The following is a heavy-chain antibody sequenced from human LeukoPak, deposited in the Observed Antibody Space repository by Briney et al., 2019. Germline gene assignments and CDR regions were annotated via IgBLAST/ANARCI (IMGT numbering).Heavy chain of an antibody. CDR1: GYSISNDYY. D-gene: IGHD1-26*01. CDR2: LYHSGST. V-gene: IGHV4-38-2*02. Sequence: SETLSLTCTVSGYSISNDYYWGWIRQPPGKGLEWIGTLYHSGSTSYNPSLKSRVTISVDTTKNQFSLKLSSVTAADTAVYYCARVEVGADDFDYFQHWGQGTLVTVSS. CDR3: ARVEVGADDFDYFQH. J-gene: IGHJ1*01.